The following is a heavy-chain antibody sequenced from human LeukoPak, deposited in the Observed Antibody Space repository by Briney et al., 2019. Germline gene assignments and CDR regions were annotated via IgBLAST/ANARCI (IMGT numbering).Heavy chain of an antibody. V-gene: IGHV3-23*01. CDR2: IRASGGNT. D-gene: IGHD3-16*01. J-gene: IGHJ4*02. CDR1: GFTFSSYA. Sequence: GGSLRLSCAASGFTFSSYAMSWVRQAPGKGLEWVSSIRASGGNTYYTGSVKGRFTISRDNSRNTVYLQITSLRADDTAVYYCAKDEKTGSLVSSWDYWGQGTLVTVSS. CDR3: AKDEKTGSLVSSWDY.